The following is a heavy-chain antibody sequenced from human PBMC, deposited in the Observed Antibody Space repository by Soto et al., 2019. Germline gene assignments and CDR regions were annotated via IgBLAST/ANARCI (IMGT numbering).Heavy chain of an antibody. V-gene: IGHV1-69*01. J-gene: IGHJ6*02. CDR2: IIPIFDTA. CDR3: ASLILGVAVNSDYFYSGMDV. D-gene: IGHD2-8*01. Sequence: QVRLVQSGAEVKKPGSSVKVSCKASGGTFSSYAISWVRQAPGQGLEWMGGIIPIFDTANYAKKFQVRVTITADESTTTAYMALTSLRSEATAVYFFASLILGVAVNSDYFYSGMDVWGQGTTVTVSS. CDR1: GGTFSSYA.